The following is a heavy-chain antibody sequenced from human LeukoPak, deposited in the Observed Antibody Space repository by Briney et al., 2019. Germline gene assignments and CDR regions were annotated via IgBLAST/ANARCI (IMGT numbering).Heavy chain of an antibody. D-gene: IGHD6-13*01. CDR1: GYTFTGYY. CDR2: MNPNSGNT. J-gene: IGHJ6*02. CDR3: ARGSIAAAGRFDPRPIKEKRGDYYYGMDV. V-gene: IGHV1-8*02. Sequence: ASVKVSCKASGYTFTGYYMHWVRQATGQGPEWMGWMNPNSGNTGYAQKFQGRVTMTRNTSISTAYMELSSLRSEDTAVYYCARGSIAAAGRFDPRPIKEKRGDYYYGMDVWGQGTTVTVSS.